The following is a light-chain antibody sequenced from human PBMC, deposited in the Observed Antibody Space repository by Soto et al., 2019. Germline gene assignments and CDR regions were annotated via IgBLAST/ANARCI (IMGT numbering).Light chain of an antibody. Sequence: EIILTQSPGTLSLSPGERATLSCRGSQSLSREFLAWYQQKPGQAPRLLMYQTSSRASGVPDRFSGSGSGTAFTFPIGGLGPKDSEWNYGKHYGGSPAYLFGRGPSWKS. CDR2: QTS. CDR3: KHYGGSPAYL. V-gene: IGKV3-20*01. J-gene: IGKJ2*01. CDR1: QSLSREF.